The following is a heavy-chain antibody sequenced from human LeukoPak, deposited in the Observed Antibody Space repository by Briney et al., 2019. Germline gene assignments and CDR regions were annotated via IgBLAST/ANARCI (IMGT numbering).Heavy chain of an antibody. CDR3: ISYDYGDPGLDY. J-gene: IGHJ4*02. V-gene: IGHV3-73*01. D-gene: IGHD4-17*01. CDR2: IRSKANSYAT. CDR1: GLTFSGSA. Sequence: GGSLRLSCAASGLTFSGSAMHWVRQASGKGLEWVGRIRSKANSYATEYAASVKGRFTISRDDSKNTAYLQMNSLKTEDTAVYYCISYDYGDPGLDYWGQGTLVTVSS.